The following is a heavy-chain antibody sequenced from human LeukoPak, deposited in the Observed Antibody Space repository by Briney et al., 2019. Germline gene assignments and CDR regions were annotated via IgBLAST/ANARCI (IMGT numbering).Heavy chain of an antibody. D-gene: IGHD3-3*01. V-gene: IGHV1-69*05. CDR1: GGTFSSYA. CDR3: ARPITIFGVEQGGWFDP. Sequence: SVKVSCKASGGTFSSYAISWVRQAPGHRLEWMGGIVPIFGTANYAQKFQGRVTITTDESTSTAYMELSSLRSEDTAVYYCARPITIFGVEQGGWFDPWGQGTLVTVSS. CDR2: IVPIFGTA. J-gene: IGHJ5*02.